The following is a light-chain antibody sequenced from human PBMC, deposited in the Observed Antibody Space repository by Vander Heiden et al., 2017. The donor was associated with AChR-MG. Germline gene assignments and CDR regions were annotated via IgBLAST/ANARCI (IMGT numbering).Light chain of an antibody. J-gene: IGKJ4*01. Sequence: AIQLTQSPSSLSASVGDRVTITCRASQGISSALAWYQQKPGKAPKLLIYDASSLESGVPSRFSGSGSGTDFTLTISSLQPEDFATYYCQQFNNYHQLTFGGGTKVEIK. CDR1: QGISSA. CDR2: DAS. CDR3: QQFNNYHQLT. V-gene: IGKV1D-13*01.